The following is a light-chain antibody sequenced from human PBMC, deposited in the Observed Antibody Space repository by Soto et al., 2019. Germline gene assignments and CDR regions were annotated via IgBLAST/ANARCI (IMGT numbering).Light chain of an antibody. CDR1: QGIDNY. CDR3: QKYNSAPPT. CDR2: AAS. V-gene: IGKV1-27*01. J-gene: IGKJ4*01. Sequence: DIQMTQSPSSLSTSVGDRVTITCRASQGIDNYLAWYQQKPGEVPKLLIFAASTLQSGVPSRFSGSGSGTEFTLPISSLQPEDVANYYCQKYNSAPPTFGGGTKVEIK.